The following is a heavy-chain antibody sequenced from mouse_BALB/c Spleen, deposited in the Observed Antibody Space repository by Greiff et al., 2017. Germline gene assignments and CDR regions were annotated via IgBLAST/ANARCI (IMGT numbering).Heavy chain of an antibody. CDR2: IDPANGNT. CDR3: APHYDYDSYAMDY. Sequence: DVKLQESGAELVKPGASVKLSCTASGFNIKDTYMHWVKQRPEQGLEWIGRIDPANGNTKYDPKFQGKATITADTSSNTAYLQLSSLTSEDTAVYYCAPHYDYDSYAMDYWGQGTSVTVSS. V-gene: IGHV14-3*02. J-gene: IGHJ4*01. CDR1: GFNIKDTY. D-gene: IGHD2-4*01.